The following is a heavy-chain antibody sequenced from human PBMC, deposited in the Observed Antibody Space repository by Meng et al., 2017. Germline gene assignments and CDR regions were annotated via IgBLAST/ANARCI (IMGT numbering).Heavy chain of an antibody. Sequence: DSVKGRLTISRDNSKNTLYLQMTSLRVEDTGLYFCATVQGSPEQTHQRVDHWGQGALVTVSS. D-gene: IGHD2-15*01. CDR3: ATVQGSPEQTHQRVDH. J-gene: IGHJ4*02. V-gene: IGHV3-33*03.